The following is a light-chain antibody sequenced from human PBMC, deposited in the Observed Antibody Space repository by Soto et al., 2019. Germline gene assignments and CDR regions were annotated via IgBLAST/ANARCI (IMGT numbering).Light chain of an antibody. CDR3: QQYNIWPHT. J-gene: IGKJ1*01. V-gene: IGKV3-15*01. CDR1: QSLRSS. CDR2: GAS. Sequence: VMTQSPATLSVSPGERATLSCRASQSLRSSLAWYQQKPGQAPRLLIYGASTRATGIPARFSGSGSATEFTLTISSLQAEDFAVYFCQQYNIWPHTLGQGTKVEIK.